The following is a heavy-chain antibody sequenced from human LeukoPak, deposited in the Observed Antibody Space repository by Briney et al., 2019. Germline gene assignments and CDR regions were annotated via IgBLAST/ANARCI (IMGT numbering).Heavy chain of an antibody. CDR3: ARDGSTVTTYHDAFDI. CDR1: GFTFSSYE. Sequence: GGSLRLSCAASGFTFSSYEMNWVRQAPGKGLEWVSYISSSGSTIYYADSVKGRFTISRDNAKNSLYLQMNSLRAEDTAVYYCARDGSTVTTYHDAFDIWGQGTMVTVSP. CDR2: ISSSGSTI. J-gene: IGHJ3*02. V-gene: IGHV3-48*03. D-gene: IGHD4-17*01.